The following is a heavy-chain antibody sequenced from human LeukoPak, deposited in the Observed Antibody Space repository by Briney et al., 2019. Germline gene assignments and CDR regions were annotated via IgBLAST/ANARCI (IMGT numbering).Heavy chain of an antibody. CDR3: AKGGIFGVVMGYFDY. D-gene: IGHD3-3*01. CDR1: GFTFSSYA. CDR2: ISGSGGST. Sequence: GGSLRLSCAASGFTFSSYAMSWVRQAPGKGLEWVSAISGSGGSTYYADSVKGRFTISRDNSKNTLYLQMNSLRAEDTAVYYCAKGGIFGVVMGYFDYWGQGTLVTVSS. J-gene: IGHJ4*02. V-gene: IGHV3-23*01.